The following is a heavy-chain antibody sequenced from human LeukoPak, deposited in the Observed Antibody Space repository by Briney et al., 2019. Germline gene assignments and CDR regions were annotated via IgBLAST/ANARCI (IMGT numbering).Heavy chain of an antibody. CDR3: AKDIRPPGYCSGGSCYSSSY. Sequence: PGGSLRLSCAASGFIFSIYAVSWVRQAPGEGLGCVSAMRGSGGSTYYAVSGQGRFTISRDNYKHPLYLQMNSLRAEDTDVYYCAKDIRPPGYCSGGSCYSSSYWGQGTLVTVAS. V-gene: IGHV3-23*01. CDR1: GFIFSIYA. J-gene: IGHJ4*02. D-gene: IGHD2-15*01. CDR2: MRGSGGST.